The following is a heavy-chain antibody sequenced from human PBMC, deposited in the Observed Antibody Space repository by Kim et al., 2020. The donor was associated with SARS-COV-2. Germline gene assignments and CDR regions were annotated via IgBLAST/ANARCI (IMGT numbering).Heavy chain of an antibody. Sequence: SETLSLTCTVSGGSISSGGYYWSWIRQHPGKGLEWIGYIYYSGSTYYNPSLKSRVTISVDTSKNQFSLKLSSVTVADTAVYYCARDSIYGDWFDPWGQGTLVTVSS. V-gene: IGHV4-31*03. CDR3: ARDSIYGDWFDP. J-gene: IGHJ5*02. D-gene: IGHD4-17*01. CDR2: IYYSGST. CDR1: GGSISSGGYY.